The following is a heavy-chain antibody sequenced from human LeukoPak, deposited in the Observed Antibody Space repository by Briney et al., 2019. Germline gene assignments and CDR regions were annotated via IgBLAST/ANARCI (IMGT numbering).Heavy chain of an antibody. J-gene: IGHJ2*01. Sequence: SETLSLTCAVYGGSFSGYYWSWIRKPPGKGLEWIGEINHSGSTNYNPSLKSRVTISVDTSKNQFSLKLSSVTAADTAVYYCARRTRVGWYFDLWGRGTPVTVSS. V-gene: IGHV4-34*01. CDR2: INHSGST. CDR1: GGSFSGYY. D-gene: IGHD3-10*01. CDR3: ARRTRVGWYFDL.